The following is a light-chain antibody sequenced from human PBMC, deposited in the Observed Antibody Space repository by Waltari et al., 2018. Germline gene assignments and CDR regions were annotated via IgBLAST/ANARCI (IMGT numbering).Light chain of an antibody. J-gene: IGKJ4*01. CDR2: AAS. Sequence: EIVMTQSPATLSVSPGERATLPCRASQTISSNLAWYQQKPGQTPRLLIYAASTRATGVPARFSGSGSGTEFNLTISSLQSEDFAVYYCQQYNTFGGGTKVEIK. V-gene: IGKV3-15*01. CDR1: QTISSN. CDR3: QQYNT.